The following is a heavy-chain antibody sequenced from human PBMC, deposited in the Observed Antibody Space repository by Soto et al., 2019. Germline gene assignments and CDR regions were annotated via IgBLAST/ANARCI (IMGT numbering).Heavy chain of an antibody. CDR2: ISYDGSNK. V-gene: IGHV3-30*18. CDR3: AKDRARVSRYYDSSGLLDY. CDR1: GFTFSSYG. J-gene: IGHJ4*02. D-gene: IGHD3-22*01. Sequence: GGSLRLSCAASGFTFSSYGMHWVRQAPGKGLEWVAVISYDGSNKYYADSVKGRFTISRDNSKNTLYLQMNSLRAEDTAVYYCAKDRARVSRYYDSSGLLDYWGQGTLVTVSS.